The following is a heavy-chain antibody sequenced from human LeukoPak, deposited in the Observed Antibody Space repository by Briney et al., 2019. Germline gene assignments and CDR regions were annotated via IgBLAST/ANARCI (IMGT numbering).Heavy chain of an antibody. CDR1: GGSFSGYY. V-gene: IGHV4-34*01. Sequence: SETLSLTCAVYGGSFSGYYWSWIRQPPGKGLEWIGEINHSGSTNCNPSLKSRVTISVDTSKNQFSLKLSSVTAADTAVYYCARDFVAVDGILSNFDYWGQGTLVTVSS. CDR2: INHSGST. J-gene: IGHJ4*02. D-gene: IGHD6-19*01. CDR3: ARDFVAVDGILSNFDY.